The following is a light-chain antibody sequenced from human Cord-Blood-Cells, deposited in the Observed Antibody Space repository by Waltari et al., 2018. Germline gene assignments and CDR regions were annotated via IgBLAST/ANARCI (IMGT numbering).Light chain of an antibody. Sequence: DIQMTQSPSSLSASVGDRVTITCRASQCISSYLNWYQQKPGKAPKLLIYAASSFQSGVPSRFSGSGSGTEFTLTISSLQPEDSATYYCQQSYSTPSITFRQATRLEIK. CDR1: QCISSY. V-gene: IGKV1-39*01. CDR3: QQSYSTPSIT. J-gene: IGKJ5*01. CDR2: AAS.